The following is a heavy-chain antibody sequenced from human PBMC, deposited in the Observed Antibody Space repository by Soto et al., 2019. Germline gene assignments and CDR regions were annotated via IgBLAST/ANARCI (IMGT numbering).Heavy chain of an antibody. CDR2: ISGSGGST. Sequence: HPGGSLRLSCAASGFTFSSYAMSWVRQAPGKGLEWVSAISGSGGSTYYADSVKGRFTISRDNSKNTLYLQMNSLRAEDTAVYYCAKDSSSWDYYYYGMDVWGQGTTVTVSS. D-gene: IGHD6-13*01. J-gene: IGHJ6*02. V-gene: IGHV3-23*01. CDR3: AKDSSSWDYYYYGMDV. CDR1: GFTFSSYA.